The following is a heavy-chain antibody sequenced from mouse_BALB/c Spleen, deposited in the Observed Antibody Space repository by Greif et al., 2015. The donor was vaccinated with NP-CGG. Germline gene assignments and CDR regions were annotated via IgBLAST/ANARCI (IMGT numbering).Heavy chain of an antibody. CDR3: ANPYVNSYYAMAY. J-gene: IGHJ4*01. Sequence: VQLQQSGAELVKPGASVKLSCTASGFNIKDTYMHWVKQRPEQGLEWIGRIDPANGNTKYDPKFQGKATITADTSSNTAYLQLCSLTSEDTAVYYCANPYVNSYYAMAYWGQGTSVTVSS. CDR2: IDPANGNT. V-gene: IGHV14-3*02. CDR1: GFNIKDTY. D-gene: IGHD1-1*01.